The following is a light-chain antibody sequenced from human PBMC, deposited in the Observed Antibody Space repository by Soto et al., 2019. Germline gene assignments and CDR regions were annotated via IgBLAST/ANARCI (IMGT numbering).Light chain of an antibody. CDR2: GNN. CDR1: SCNIGAHYD. V-gene: IGLV1-40*01. Sequence: QWVLALPGSVSGARGQRVTISCPGSSCNIGAHYDVHWCQQIPGTAPKLLIYGNNNRPSGVPDRFSGSRSTTSASLATNGLQTQPEAEYYFKSYDNSLSVRGVFGTGTKVT. J-gene: IGLJ1*01. CDR3: KSYDNSLSVRGV.